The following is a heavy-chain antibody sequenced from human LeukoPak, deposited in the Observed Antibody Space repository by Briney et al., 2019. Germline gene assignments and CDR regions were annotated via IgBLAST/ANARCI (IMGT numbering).Heavy chain of an antibody. CDR2: IYSGGTA. CDR3: ARGRQCDY. CDR1: GFIVSSNY. Sequence: EGSLRLSCVASGFIVSSNYMSWVRQAPGKGLEWISIIYSGGTAFYADSVKGRFTISRDNSKNTLYLQMNSLRADDTAMYYCARGRQCDYWGQGTLVTVSP. J-gene: IGHJ4*02. D-gene: IGHD4-11*01. V-gene: IGHV3-53*01.